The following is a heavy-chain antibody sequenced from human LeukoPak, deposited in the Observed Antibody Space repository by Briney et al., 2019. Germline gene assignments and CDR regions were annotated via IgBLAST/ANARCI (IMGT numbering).Heavy chain of an antibody. Sequence: PSETLSLTCAVYGGSFSGYYWSWIRQPPGKGLEWIGEINHSGSTNYNPSLKSRVTISVDTSKNQFSLKLSSVTAADTAVYYCARGGGITIFGYYYYYMDVWGKGTTVTVSS. D-gene: IGHD3-3*01. V-gene: IGHV4-34*01. CDR3: ARGGGITIFGYYYYYMDV. J-gene: IGHJ6*03. CDR1: GGSFSGYY. CDR2: INHSGST.